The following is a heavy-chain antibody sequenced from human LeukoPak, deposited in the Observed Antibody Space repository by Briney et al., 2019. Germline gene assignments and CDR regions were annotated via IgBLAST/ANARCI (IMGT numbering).Heavy chain of an antibody. V-gene: IGHV3-53*01. CDR1: RFTFSNYG. CDR2: IYSGGST. D-gene: IGHD3-10*01. J-gene: IGHJ4*02. CDR3: AREYYYGSGSYLDY. Sequence: GGSLRLSCAASRFTFSNYGVNWVRQAPGKGLEWVSVIYSGGSTYYADSVKGRFTISRDNSKNTLYLQMNSLRAEDTAVYYCAREYYYGSGSYLDYWGQGTLVTVSS.